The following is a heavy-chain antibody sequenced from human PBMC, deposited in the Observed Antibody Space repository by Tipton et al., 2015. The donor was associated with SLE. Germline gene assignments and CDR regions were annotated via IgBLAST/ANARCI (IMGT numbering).Heavy chain of an antibody. Sequence: TLSLTCAVYGGSFSGYYWSWIRQPPGKGLEWIGEINHSGSTNYNPSLKSRVTISVDTSKNRFSLKLSSVTAADTAVYYCARAVAGNFDYWGQGTLVTVSS. J-gene: IGHJ4*02. V-gene: IGHV4-34*01. D-gene: IGHD6-19*01. CDR1: GGSFSGYY. CDR3: ARAVAGNFDY. CDR2: INHSGST.